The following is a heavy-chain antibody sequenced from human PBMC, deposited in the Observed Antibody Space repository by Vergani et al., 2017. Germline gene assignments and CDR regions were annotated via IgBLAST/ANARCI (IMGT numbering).Heavy chain of an antibody. CDR1: GGSISSGGYS. CDR3: ARAGAENWFDP. V-gene: IGHV4-30-2*01. D-gene: IGHD4-17*01. J-gene: IGHJ5*02. Sequence: QLQLQESGPGLVKPSETLSLTCAVSGGSISSGGYSWSWIRQPPGKGLEWIGYIYHSGSTYYNPSLKSRVTISVDRSKNQFSLKLSSVTAADTAVYYCARAGAENWFDPWGQGTLVTVSS. CDR2: IYHSGST.